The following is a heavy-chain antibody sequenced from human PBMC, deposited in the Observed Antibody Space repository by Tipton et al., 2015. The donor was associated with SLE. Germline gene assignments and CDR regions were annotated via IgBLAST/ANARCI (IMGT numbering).Heavy chain of an antibody. V-gene: IGHV4-34*01. CDR2: INHSGST. CDR1: GGSFSGYY. D-gene: IGHD4-17*01. Sequence: TLSLTCAVYGGSFSGYYWSWIRQPPGKGLEWIGEINHSGSTNYNPSLKSRVTISVDTSKNQFSLKLNSVTAADTAVYYCASVPFYGDLDAFDIWGQGTMVTVSS. J-gene: IGHJ3*02. CDR3: ASVPFYGDLDAFDI.